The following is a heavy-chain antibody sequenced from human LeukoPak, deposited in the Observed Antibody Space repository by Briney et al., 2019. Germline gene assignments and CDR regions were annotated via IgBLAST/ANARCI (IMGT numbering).Heavy chain of an antibody. CDR3: TRYSGYGGD. J-gene: IGHJ4*02. D-gene: IGHD5-12*01. V-gene: IGHV3-49*03. Sequence: VQPGRSLRLSCTASGFTFGDYAMSWFRQAPGKGLEWVGFIRNKGYGGTTEYAASVKGRFTISRDNSKSIAYLQMNSLKTEDTAVYHCTRYSGYGGDWGQGTLVTVSS. CDR1: GFTFGDYA. CDR2: IRNKGYGGTT.